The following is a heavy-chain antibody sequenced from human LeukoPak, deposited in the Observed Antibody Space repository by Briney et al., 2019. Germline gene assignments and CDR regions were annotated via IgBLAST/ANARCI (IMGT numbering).Heavy chain of an antibody. Sequence: PGGSLRLSCAASGFTFSSYVMNWVRQPPGKGLEWIGSIYYSGSTYYNPSLKSRVTISVDTSKNQFSLKLSSVTAADTAVYYCARTTHTPYYFDYWGQGTLVTVSS. D-gene: IGHD1-1*01. CDR3: ARTTHTPYYFDY. CDR1: GFTFSSYV. CDR2: IYYSGST. V-gene: IGHV4-39*01. J-gene: IGHJ4*02.